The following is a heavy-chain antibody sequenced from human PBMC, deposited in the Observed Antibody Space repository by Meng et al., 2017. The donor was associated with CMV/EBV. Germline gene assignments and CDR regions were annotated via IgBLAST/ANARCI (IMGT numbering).Heavy chain of an antibody. D-gene: IGHD6-13*01. V-gene: IGHV3-30*03. CDR2: ILKDGSDK. CDR3: VRDGDSSNWPLDY. J-gene: IGHJ4*02. CDR1: RVCFSDYG. Sequence: QVALVESGVRGGQPGRSLRPSCAVSRVCFSDYGMHWVRQAPGKAPKWVAFILKDGSDKFYRDSVKGRFTISRDPGKNTLYLQMDSLRPEDTAIYYCVRDGDSSNWPLDYWGQGTLVTVSS.